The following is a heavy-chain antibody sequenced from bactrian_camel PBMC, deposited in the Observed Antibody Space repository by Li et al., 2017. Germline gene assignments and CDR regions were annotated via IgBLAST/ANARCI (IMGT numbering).Heavy chain of an antibody. CDR1: GFTFSSFW. D-gene: IGHD6*01. CDR3: AAVAPDSWYCGTAVRDFGY. Sequence: HVQLVESGGGLVQPGGSLRLSCTASGFTFSSFWMFWVRQAPGKEREGVAAIDSDGSTSYADSVKCRFTISKDNAKNTLYLQMNSLKPEDTAMYYCAAVAPDSWYCGTAVRDFGYWGQGTQVTVS. V-gene: IGHV3S26*01. J-gene: IGHJ6*01. CDR2: IDSDGST.